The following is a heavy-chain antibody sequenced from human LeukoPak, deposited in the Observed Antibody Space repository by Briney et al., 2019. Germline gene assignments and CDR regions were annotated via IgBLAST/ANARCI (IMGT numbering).Heavy chain of an antibody. CDR3: ARAQTYGDHRLLLDY. Sequence: GGSLRLSCAASGFTFGDYGMSWVRQAPGKGLEGVSGLNWDGGTTVHADSVKGRFTISRDNAKNSLYLQMNSLRAEDTALYYCARAQTYGDHRLLLDYWGQGTLVTVSS. CDR2: LNWDGGTT. V-gene: IGHV3-20*04. J-gene: IGHJ4*02. CDR1: GFTFGDYG. D-gene: IGHD4-17*01.